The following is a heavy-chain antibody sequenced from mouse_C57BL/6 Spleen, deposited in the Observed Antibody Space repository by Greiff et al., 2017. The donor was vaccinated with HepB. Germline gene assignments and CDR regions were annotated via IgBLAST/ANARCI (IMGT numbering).Heavy chain of an antibody. CDR1: GYTFTSYW. Sequence: QVQLQQPGAELVMPGASVKLSCKASGYTFTSYWMHWVKQRPGQGLEWIGEIDPYDSYTNYNQKFKGKSTLTVDKSSSTAYMQLSSLTSEDSAVYYCARPYSKGWFAYWGQGTLVTVSA. V-gene: IGHV1-69*01. CDR2: IDPYDSYT. CDR3: ARPYSKGWFAY. D-gene: IGHD2-5*01. J-gene: IGHJ3*01.